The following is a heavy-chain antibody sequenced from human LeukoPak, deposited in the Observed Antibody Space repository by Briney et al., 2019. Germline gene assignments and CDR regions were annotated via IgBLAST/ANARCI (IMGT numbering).Heavy chain of an antibody. V-gene: IGHV3-23*01. D-gene: IGHD2-21*02. Sequence: GGSLRLSCAASGFTFSSYAMSWVRRAPGKGLEWVSVISGSGGSTYYADSVKGRFTISRDNSKNTLYLQMSSLRAEDTAVYYCAKERAPRVTAGGFDYWGQGTLVTVSS. CDR3: AKERAPRVTAGGFDY. CDR1: GFTFSSYA. CDR2: ISGSGGST. J-gene: IGHJ4*02.